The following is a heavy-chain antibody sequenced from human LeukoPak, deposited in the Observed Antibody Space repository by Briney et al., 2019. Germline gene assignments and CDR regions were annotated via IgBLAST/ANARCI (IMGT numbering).Heavy chain of an antibody. J-gene: IGHJ5*02. D-gene: IGHD3-22*01. Sequence: LRLSCAASGFTVSSNYWSWIRQPPGKGLEWIGYIYYSGSTYYNPSLKSRVTISVDTSKNQFSLKLSSVTAADTAVYYCARVGDGYYYDSSGYYYVAFDPWGQGTLVTVSS. CDR2: IYYSGST. V-gene: IGHV4-30-4*08. CDR3: ARVGDGYYYDSSGYYYVAFDP. CDR1: GFTVSSNY.